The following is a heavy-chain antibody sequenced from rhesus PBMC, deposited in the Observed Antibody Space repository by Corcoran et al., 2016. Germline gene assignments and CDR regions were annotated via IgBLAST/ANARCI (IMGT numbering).Heavy chain of an antibody. V-gene: IGHV5-20*02. J-gene: IGHJ4*01. Sequence: EVQLVQSGAEVKRPGESLKISCKTSGYSFTSYWLSRVRQMPGKGLEGMGAIDPSDSDVRYSPSFQGKVTISADKSTSTAYLQWSSLKASDTATYYCARRAGTGYFDYWGQGVLVTVSS. CDR1: GYSFTSYW. CDR2: IDPSDSDV. CDR3: ARRAGTGYFDY. D-gene: IGHD5-24*01.